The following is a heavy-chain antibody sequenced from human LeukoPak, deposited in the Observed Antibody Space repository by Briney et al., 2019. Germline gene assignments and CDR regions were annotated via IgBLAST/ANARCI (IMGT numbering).Heavy chain of an antibody. CDR2: FDPEDGET. D-gene: IGHD5-18*01. CDR3: ASILAVDTAIDPIPY. Sequence: ASVNVSCKVSGYTLPELSLHWVRQPPGRGLEWMGGFDPEDGETIYAQKFQGRVTIPAHEYTSTAYVDLNSQSSEHRDVCYCASILAVDTAIDPIPYWGQGNLGTVSS. V-gene: IGHV1-24*01. J-gene: IGHJ4*02. CDR1: GYTLPELS.